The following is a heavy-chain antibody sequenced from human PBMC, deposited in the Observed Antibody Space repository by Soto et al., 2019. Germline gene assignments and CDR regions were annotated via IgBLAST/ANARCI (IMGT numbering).Heavy chain of an antibody. D-gene: IGHD2-15*01. J-gene: IGHJ1*01. CDR3: ARARLGYCSGGSCYSNYFQH. V-gene: IGHV4-34*01. CDR1: GGSFSGYY. CDR2: INHSGST. Sequence: SETLSLTCAVYGGSFSGYYWSWIRQPPGKGLEWIGEINHSGSTNYNPSLKSRVTISVDTSKNQFSLKLSSVTAADTAVYYCARARLGYCSGGSCYSNYFQHWGQGTLVTVSS.